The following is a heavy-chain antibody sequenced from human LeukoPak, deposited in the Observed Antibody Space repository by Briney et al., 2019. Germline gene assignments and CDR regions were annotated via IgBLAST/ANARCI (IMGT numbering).Heavy chain of an antibody. CDR2: INPNSGGT. CDR1: GYTFTGYY. J-gene: IGHJ3*02. D-gene: IGHD3-22*01. Sequence: ASVKVSCKASGYTFTGYYMHWVRQAPGQGLEWMGWINPNSGGTNYAQKFQGRVTMTRDTSISTAYMELSRLRSDGTAVYYCASSMLVASPDAFDIWGQGTMVTVSS. V-gene: IGHV1-2*02. CDR3: ASSMLVASPDAFDI.